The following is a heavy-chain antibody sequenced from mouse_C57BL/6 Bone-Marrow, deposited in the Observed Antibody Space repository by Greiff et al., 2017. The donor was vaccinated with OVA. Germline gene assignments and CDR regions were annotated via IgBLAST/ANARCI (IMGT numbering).Heavy chain of an antibody. Sequence: QVQLQQPGAELVKPGASVKMSCKASGYTFTSYWITWVKQRTGQGLEWIGEIYPGSGSTNYNEKFKSKATLTVDTSSSTAYMQLSSLTSEDSAVYYCARQGYDYAYWYFDVWGTGTTVTVSS. CDR1: GYTFTSYW. CDR2: IYPGSGST. J-gene: IGHJ1*03. D-gene: IGHD2-4*01. V-gene: IGHV1-55*01. CDR3: ARQGYDYAYWYFDV.